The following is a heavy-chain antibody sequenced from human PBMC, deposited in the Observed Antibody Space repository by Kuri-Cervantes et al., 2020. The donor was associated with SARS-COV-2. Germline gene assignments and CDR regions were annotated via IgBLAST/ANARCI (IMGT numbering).Heavy chain of an antibody. Sequence: GESLKISCAASGFTFSYYWMSWVRQAPGKGLEWVANINQDGGEKYNVGSVKGRFTISRDNSKNTLYLQMNSLRAEDTAVYYWAREEHYARAKIGEDGLDIWGQGTMVTVSS. D-gene: IGHD2-2*01. V-gene: IGHV3-7*05. CDR3: AREEHYARAKIGEDGLDI. CDR1: GFTFSYYW. CDR2: INQDGGEK. J-gene: IGHJ3*02.